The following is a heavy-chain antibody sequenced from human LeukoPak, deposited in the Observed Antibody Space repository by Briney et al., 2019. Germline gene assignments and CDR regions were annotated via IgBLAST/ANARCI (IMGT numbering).Heavy chain of an antibody. CDR3: TTAVIRGLNAFDI. Sequence: GGSLGLSCAASGFTFSNVWMNWVRQAPGKGLEWVGRIKSKTDGGTTNYAAPVKGTFTISRDDSKNTLYLQMNSLKTEDTAVYYCTTAVIRGLNAFDIWGRGTMVTVSS. CDR1: GFTFSNVW. J-gene: IGHJ3*02. D-gene: IGHD3-10*01. CDR2: IKSKTDGGTT. V-gene: IGHV3-15*01.